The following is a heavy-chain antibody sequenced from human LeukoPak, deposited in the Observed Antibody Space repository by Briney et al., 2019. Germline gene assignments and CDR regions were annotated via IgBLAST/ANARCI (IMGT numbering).Heavy chain of an antibody. CDR1: GFTFSSYW. Sequence: GGSLRLSCAAPGFTFSSYWMSWVRQAPGKGLEWVANIKQDGSEKYYVDSVKGRFTISRDNAKNSLYPQMNSLRAEDTAVYYCARSRRWFPFDYWGQGTLVTVSS. J-gene: IGHJ4*02. D-gene: IGHD2-15*01. CDR2: IKQDGSEK. V-gene: IGHV3-7*01. CDR3: ARSRRWFPFDY.